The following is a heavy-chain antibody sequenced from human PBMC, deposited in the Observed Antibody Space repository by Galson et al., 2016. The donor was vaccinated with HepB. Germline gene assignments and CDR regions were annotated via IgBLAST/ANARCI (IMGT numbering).Heavy chain of an antibody. CDR2: IDPSDSYT. CDR3: AIITGRDFDY. V-gene: IGHV5-10-1*01. J-gene: IGHJ4*02. D-gene: IGHD1-20*01. CDR1: GYSFSNYW. Sequence: QSGAEVTKPGESLRISCKGSGYSFSNYWITWVRQIPEKGLEWMGRIDPSDSYTDYRPSFQGHVIIAVDTSISTAFLQWSSLKASDTAMYYCAIITGRDFDYWGQGALVTVSS.